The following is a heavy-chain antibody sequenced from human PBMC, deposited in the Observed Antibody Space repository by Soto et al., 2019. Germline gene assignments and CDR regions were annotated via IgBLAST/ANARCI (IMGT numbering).Heavy chain of an antibody. CDR3: ARRVNVDTAMDPGGYFAY. CDR1: GVSISSGGYS. J-gene: IGHJ4*02. D-gene: IGHD5-18*01. V-gene: IGHV4-30-2*01. CDR2: IYHSGST. Sequence: PSETLSLTCAVSGVSISSGGYSWSWIRQPPGKGLEWIGYIYHSGSTYYNPSLKSRVTISVDRSKNQFSLKLSSVTAADTAVYYCARRVNVDTAMDPGGYFAYWGQGTLVTVSS.